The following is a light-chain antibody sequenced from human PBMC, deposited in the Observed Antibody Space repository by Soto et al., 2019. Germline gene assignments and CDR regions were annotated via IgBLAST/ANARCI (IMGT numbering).Light chain of an antibody. CDR3: QVWDIMTDNYV. J-gene: IGLJ1*01. V-gene: IGLV3-21*04. CDR1: NIGNKR. Sequence: SYELTQSPSVSVAPDKTATITCGGNNIGNKRVHWYRQKPGQAPVLLISYDSDRPSGIPERFSGSNSGKTATLTISRVEAGDEADYYCQVWDIMTDNYVFGSGTKLTVL. CDR2: YDS.